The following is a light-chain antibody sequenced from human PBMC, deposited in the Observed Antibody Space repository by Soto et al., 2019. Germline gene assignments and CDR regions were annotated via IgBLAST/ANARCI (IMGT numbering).Light chain of an antibody. CDR3: QQRSNWHEYT. CDR2: DAS. CDR1: QSVSSY. Sequence: EIVLTQSPATLSLSPGERATLSCRASQSVSSYLAWYQQKPGQAPRLLIYDASNRATGILARFSGSGPGTDFTLTISSLEPEDFAVYYCQQRSNWHEYTFGQGTKLEIK. V-gene: IGKV3D-11*02. J-gene: IGKJ2*01.